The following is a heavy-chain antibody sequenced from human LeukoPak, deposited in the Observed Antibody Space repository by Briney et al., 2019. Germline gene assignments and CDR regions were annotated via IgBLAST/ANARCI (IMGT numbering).Heavy chain of an antibody. V-gene: IGHV4-39*07. J-gene: IGHJ4*02. CDR1: GGSISSSSYY. Sequence: SETLSLTCTVSGGSISSSSYYWGWIRQPPGKGLEWIGSIYYSGSTYYNPSLKSRVTMSVDTSKNQFSLKLSSVTAADTAVYYCAREGPDYVFDYWGQGTLATVSS. CDR3: AREGPDYVFDY. CDR2: IYYSGST. D-gene: IGHD4-17*01.